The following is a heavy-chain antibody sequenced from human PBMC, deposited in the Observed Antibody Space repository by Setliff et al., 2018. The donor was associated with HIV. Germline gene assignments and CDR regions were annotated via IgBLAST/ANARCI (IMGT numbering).Heavy chain of an antibody. V-gene: IGHV3-7*03. J-gene: IGHJ4*02. D-gene: IGHD3-22*01. CDR3: AREGGSGYYYVNY. CDR2: INEDGSEK. CDR1: AFTFRTHW. Sequence: GSLRLSCAASAFTFRTHWMSWVRQAPGKGLEWVANINEDGSEKTYVDSVKGRFTISRDNAKNSLYLQMNSLRAEDTAVYYCAREGGSGYYYVNYWGQGTLVTVSS.